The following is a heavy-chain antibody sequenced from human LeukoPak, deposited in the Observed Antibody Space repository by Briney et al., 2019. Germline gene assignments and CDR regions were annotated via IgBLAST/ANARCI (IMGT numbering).Heavy chain of an antibody. CDR3: TRGFLQIDY. J-gene: IGHJ4*02. V-gene: IGHV4-4*09. Sequence: SETLSLTCTVSGGSISNYFWTWIRQPPGKGLEWIGYIYTSGNTNYNPSLESRVTMSVDTSKNQFSLRLNSVTAAGTAVYYCTRGFLQIDYWGQGTLVTVSS. CDR1: GGSISNYF. CDR2: IYTSGNT.